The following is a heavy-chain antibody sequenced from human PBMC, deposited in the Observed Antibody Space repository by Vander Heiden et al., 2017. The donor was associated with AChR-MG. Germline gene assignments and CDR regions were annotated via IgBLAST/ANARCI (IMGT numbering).Heavy chain of an antibody. J-gene: IGHJ4*02. Sequence: EVQLLESGEGLVQPGGSLRLSCAASGFTFSRYAMSWVRQAPGKGLEWVSAISGSGGSTYYADSVKGRFTISRDNSKNTLYLQMNSLRAEDTAVYYCAKSDPTVAAGKKNFDYWGQGTLVTVSS. CDR3: AKSDPTVAAGKKNFDY. CDR2: ISGSGGST. D-gene: IGHD6-13*01. V-gene: IGHV3-23*01. CDR1: GFTFSRYA.